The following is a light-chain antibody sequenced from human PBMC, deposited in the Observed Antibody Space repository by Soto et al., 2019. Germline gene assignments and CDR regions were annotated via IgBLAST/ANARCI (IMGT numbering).Light chain of an antibody. Sequence: DIQMTQSPSTLSASVGDRVTITCRASQSISSWLAWYQQKPGKVPKVLIYDASSLESGVPSRFSGSGSGTEFTLTISSLQPDDFATYYCQQYNSDSRTFGQGTEVEI. J-gene: IGKJ1*01. CDR2: DAS. CDR1: QSISSW. CDR3: QQYNSDSRT. V-gene: IGKV1-5*01.